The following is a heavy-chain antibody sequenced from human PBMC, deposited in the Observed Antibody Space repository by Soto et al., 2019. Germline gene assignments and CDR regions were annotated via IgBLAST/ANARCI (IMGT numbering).Heavy chain of an antibody. CDR1: GYTFTSYG. D-gene: IGHD6-19*01. V-gene: IGHV1-18*01. Sequence: ASVKVSCKASGYTFTSYGISWVRQAPGQGLEWMGWISAYNGNTNYAQKLQGRVTMTTDTSTSTAHMELRSLRSDDTAVYYCARWHSSGWETDFDYWGQGTLVTVSS. CDR2: ISAYNGNT. J-gene: IGHJ4*02. CDR3: ARWHSSGWETDFDY.